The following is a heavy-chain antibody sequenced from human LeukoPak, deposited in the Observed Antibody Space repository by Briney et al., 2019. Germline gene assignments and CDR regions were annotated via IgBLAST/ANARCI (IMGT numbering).Heavy chain of an antibody. J-gene: IGHJ5*02. V-gene: IGHV3-7*01. Sequence: GGSLRLSCAASGFTFSSYWMSWVRQAPGKGLEWVANIKQDGSEKYYVDPVKGRFTISRDNAKNSLYLQMNSLRAEDTAVYYCARFLNWNPLRGWFDPWGQGTLVTVSS. CDR1: GFTFSSYW. D-gene: IGHD1-1*01. CDR2: IKQDGSEK. CDR3: ARFLNWNPLRGWFDP.